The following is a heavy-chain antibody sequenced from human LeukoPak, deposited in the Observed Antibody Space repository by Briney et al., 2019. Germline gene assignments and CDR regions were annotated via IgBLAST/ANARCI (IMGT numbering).Heavy chain of an antibody. Sequence: GSLRLSCAASGFTFSGSAMHWVRQASGKGLEWVGRIRSKANSYATAYAASVKGRFTISRDDSKNTAYLQMNSLKTEDTAVYYCIRQGPTYYYDSSGLRSAFDIWGQGTMATVSS. CDR3: IRQGPTYYYDSSGLRSAFDI. CDR2: IRSKANSYAT. CDR1: GFTFSGSA. D-gene: IGHD3-22*01. J-gene: IGHJ3*02. V-gene: IGHV3-73*01.